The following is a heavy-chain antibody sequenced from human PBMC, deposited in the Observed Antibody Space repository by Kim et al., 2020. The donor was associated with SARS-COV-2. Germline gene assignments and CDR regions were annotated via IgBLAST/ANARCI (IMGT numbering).Heavy chain of an antibody. J-gene: IGHJ6*02. V-gene: IGHV4-59*13. Sequence: SETLSLTCTVSGGSISSYYWSWIRQPPGKGLEWIGYIYYSGSTNYNPSLKSRVTISVDTSKNQFSLKLSSVTAADTAVYYCARSGATTVLYYYYYGMDVWGQGTTVTVSS. CDR1: GGSISSYY. CDR3: ARSGATTVLYYYYYGMDV. D-gene: IGHD1-26*01. CDR2: IYYSGST.